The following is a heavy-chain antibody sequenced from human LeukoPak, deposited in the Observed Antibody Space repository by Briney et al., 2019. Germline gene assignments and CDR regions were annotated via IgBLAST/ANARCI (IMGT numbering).Heavy chain of an antibody. Sequence: GGSLRLSCAASGFTFTRYSMNWVRQAPGKGLEWVSYMKSDYSDICYADSVKGRFTISRDNAKNSLYLQMNSLRAEDTAVYYCARTPEPYYYDSSGYRDYWGQGTLVTVSS. CDR1: GFTFTRYS. D-gene: IGHD3-22*01. V-gene: IGHV3-21*05. CDR3: ARTPEPYYYDSSGYRDY. CDR2: MKSDYSDI. J-gene: IGHJ4*02.